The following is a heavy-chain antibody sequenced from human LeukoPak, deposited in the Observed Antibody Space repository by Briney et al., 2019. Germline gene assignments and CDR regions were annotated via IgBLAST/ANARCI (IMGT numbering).Heavy chain of an antibody. Sequence: SETLSLTCTVSGGSISSYYWGWIRQPPGKGLEWIGYIYTSGSTNYNPSLKSRVTISVDTSKNQFSLKLSSVTAADTAVYYCARSIAAAGINRFDWFDPWGQGTLVTVSS. V-gene: IGHV4-4*09. D-gene: IGHD6-13*01. CDR1: GGSISSYY. CDR2: IYTSGST. J-gene: IGHJ5*02. CDR3: ARSIAAAGINRFDWFDP.